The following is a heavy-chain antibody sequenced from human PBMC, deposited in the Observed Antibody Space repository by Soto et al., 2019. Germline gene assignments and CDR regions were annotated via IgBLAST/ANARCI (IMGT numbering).Heavy chain of an antibody. J-gene: IGHJ4*02. CDR3: AKVLYYYDSIPMADY. CDR1: VSTLSTYV. V-gene: IGHV3-30*18. D-gene: IGHD3-22*01. Sequence: GWSLRLSCSAAVSTLSTYVVHWVRQAPGKGLEWVAVISYGGSNKYYADSVKGRFTISRGNSKNTLYLQMNSLRAEDTAVYYCAKVLYYYDSIPMADYWGQGT. CDR2: ISYGGSNK.